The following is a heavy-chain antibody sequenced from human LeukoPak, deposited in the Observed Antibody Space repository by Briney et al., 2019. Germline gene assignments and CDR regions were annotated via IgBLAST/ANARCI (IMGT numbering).Heavy chain of an antibody. CDR3: AKDVMHYGSGRPYYMDV. CDR2: IRYNGNDN. D-gene: IGHD3-10*01. Sequence: GGSLRLSCAASGFTFETFGMHWVRQAPGKGLEWVTFIRYNGNDNYKADSVKGRFIISRDTYKNMLYLQMNSLTAEDTAGYYCAKDVMHYGSGRPYYMDVWGKGTTVTISS. J-gene: IGHJ6*03. V-gene: IGHV3-30*02. CDR1: GFTFETFG.